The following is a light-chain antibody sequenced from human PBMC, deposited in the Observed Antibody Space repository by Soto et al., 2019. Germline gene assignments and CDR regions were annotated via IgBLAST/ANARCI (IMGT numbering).Light chain of an antibody. CDR3: QQYNNWPPWT. J-gene: IGKJ1*01. V-gene: IGKV3-15*01. CDR1: QSVNSN. Sequence: EIVMTQSPATLSVSQGERATLSCRASQSVNSNLAWYQQKAGQAPRLLIYDASTRASGIPGRFSGSGSGTDFTLTISSLQSEGFAVYYCQQYNNWPPWTFGQGTKVDI. CDR2: DAS.